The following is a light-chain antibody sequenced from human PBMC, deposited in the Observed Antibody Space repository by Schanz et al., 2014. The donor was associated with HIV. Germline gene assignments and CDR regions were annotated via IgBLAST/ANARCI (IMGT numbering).Light chain of an antibody. CDR2: GTS. CDR1: QTIATY. Sequence: DIQLTQSPSSLSASVGDRVIITCRASQTIATYLNWYQQKPGKAPNLLIYGTSSLRSGVPSRFSGSGSGTDFTLTISSLQREDFATYYCQQASSTPYTFGQRTRIEIK. V-gene: IGKV1-39*01. CDR3: QQASSTPYT. J-gene: IGKJ2*01.